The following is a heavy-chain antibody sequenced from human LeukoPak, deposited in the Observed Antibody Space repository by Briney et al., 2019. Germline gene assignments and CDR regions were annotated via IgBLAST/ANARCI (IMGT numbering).Heavy chain of an antibody. CDR3: ARKLGTGSSAGVIDY. Sequence: SETLSLTCAVYGGSFSGYYWSWIRQPPGKGLEWMGEINDSGSTNYNPSLTSRVTISVDTSKNQFSLKVKSVTAADTAVYYCARKLGTGSSAGVIDYWGQRTLVTVSS. CDR2: INDSGST. D-gene: IGHD6-6*01. V-gene: IGHV4-34*01. CDR1: GGSFSGYY. J-gene: IGHJ4*02.